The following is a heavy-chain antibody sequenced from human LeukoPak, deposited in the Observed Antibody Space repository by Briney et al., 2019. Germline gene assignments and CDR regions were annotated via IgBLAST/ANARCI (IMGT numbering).Heavy chain of an antibody. CDR2: ISSSSSYI. CDR3: ARDSNYYDFWSGYYGPLGY. CDR1: RFTFSSYS. Sequence: PGGSLRLSCAASRFTFSSYSMNWVRQAPGKGLEWVSSISSSSSYIYYADSVKGRFTISRDNAKNSLYLQMNSLRAEDTAVYYCARDSNYYDFWSGYYGPLGYWGQGTLVTVSS. J-gene: IGHJ4*02. D-gene: IGHD3-3*01. V-gene: IGHV3-21*01.